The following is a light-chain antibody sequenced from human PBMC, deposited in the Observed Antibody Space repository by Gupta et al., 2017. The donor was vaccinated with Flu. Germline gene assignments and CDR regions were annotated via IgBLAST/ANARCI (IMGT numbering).Light chain of an antibody. V-gene: IGLV3-25*03. CDR1: SAPRQF. J-gene: IGLJ1*01. CDR2: KDS. Sequence: GQTATITCSGHSAPRQFVFWYQQKPGQAPVLIIYKDSERPLGIPERFSGSGSGTTVTLTISGVQAEDEADYYCQSTDRDGNFFVFGNGTKVTVL. CDR3: QSTDRDGNFFV.